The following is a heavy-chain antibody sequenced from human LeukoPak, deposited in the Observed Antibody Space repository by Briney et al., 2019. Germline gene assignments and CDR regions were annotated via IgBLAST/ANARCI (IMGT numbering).Heavy chain of an antibody. Sequence: SETLSLTCAVSGYSISSGYYWGWIRQPPGKGLEWIGSIYHSGSTYYNPSLKSRVTISVDTSKNQFSLKLSSVTAADTAVYYCARGIAVAGRGAFDYWGQGTPVTVSS. CDR1: GYSISSGYY. D-gene: IGHD6-19*01. CDR2: IYHSGST. CDR3: ARGIAVAGRGAFDY. J-gene: IGHJ4*02. V-gene: IGHV4-38-2*01.